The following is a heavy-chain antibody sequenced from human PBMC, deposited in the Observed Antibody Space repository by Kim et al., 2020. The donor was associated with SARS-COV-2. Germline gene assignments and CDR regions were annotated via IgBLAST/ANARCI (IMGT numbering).Heavy chain of an antibody. D-gene: IGHD2-15*01. Sequence: SVKVSCKASGGTFSSYAISWVRQAPGQGLEWMGGIIPIFGTANYAQKFQGRVTITADESTSTAYMELSSLRSEDTAVYYCARRYCSGGSCYSPYYYGMDVWGQGTTVTVSS. CDR2: IIPIFGTA. V-gene: IGHV1-69*13. CDR1: GGTFSSYA. J-gene: IGHJ6*02. CDR3: ARRYCSGGSCYSPYYYGMDV.